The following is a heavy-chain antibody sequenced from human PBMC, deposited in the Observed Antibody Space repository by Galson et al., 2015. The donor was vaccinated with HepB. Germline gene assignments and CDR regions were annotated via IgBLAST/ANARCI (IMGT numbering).Heavy chain of an antibody. J-gene: IGHJ6*03. V-gene: IGHV3-33*01. CDR3: ARVRGYDSSGYYYGYMDV. CDR1: GFTFSSYG. D-gene: IGHD3-22*01. Sequence: SLRLSCAASGFTFSSYGMHWVRQAPGKGLEWVAVIWYDGSNKYYADSVKGRFTISRDNSKNTLYLQMNSLRAEDTAVYYCARVRGYDSSGYYYGYMDVWGKGTTVTVSS. CDR2: IWYDGSNK.